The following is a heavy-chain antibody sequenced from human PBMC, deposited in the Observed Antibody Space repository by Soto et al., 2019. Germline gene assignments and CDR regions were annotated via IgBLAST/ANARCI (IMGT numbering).Heavy chain of an antibody. CDR1: GFTFSDYA. D-gene: IGHD6-19*01. V-gene: IGHV3-30*18. CDR3: AKGGRQWLVTSGFNY. Sequence: VQLVESGGGVVQPGRSLRLSCAASGFTFSDYAMHWVRQAPGKGLEWVAVVSHDGRNTHYADSVKGRFTTSRDRSKNTVSLEMTSLRAEDTAVYYCAKGGRQWLVTSGFNYWGQGALVTVSS. J-gene: IGHJ4*02. CDR2: VSHDGRNT.